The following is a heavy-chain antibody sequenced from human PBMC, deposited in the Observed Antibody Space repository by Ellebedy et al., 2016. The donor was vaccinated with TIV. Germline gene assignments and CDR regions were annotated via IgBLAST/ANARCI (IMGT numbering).Heavy chain of an antibody. J-gene: IGHJ4*02. D-gene: IGHD1-1*01. CDR1: GYSIRSGYY. Sequence: MPSETLSLTCSVSGYSIRSGYYWGWVRQPPGKGLEWIGLIYHTGSTYYNPSLKSRVTMSVDTSKNQFSLKVNSVTAADTAVYFCARDTGGYDPHVWGQGTLVTVSS. CDR2: IYHTGST. CDR3: ARDTGGYDPHV. V-gene: IGHV4-38-2*02.